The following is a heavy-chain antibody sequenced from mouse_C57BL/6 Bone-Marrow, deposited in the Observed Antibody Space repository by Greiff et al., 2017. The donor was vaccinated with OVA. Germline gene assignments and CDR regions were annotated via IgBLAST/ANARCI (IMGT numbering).Heavy chain of an antibody. CDR2: IDPETGGT. Sequence: QVQLQQSGAELVRPGASVTLSCKASGYTFTDYEMHWVKQTPVHGLEWIGAIDPETGGTAYNQKFKGKAILTADKSSSTAYMELRSLTAEDSAFYYCSQAETGTGFAYWVQGTLVTVSA. CDR1: GYTFTDYE. D-gene: IGHD4-1*01. V-gene: IGHV1-15*01. CDR3: SQAETGTGFAY. J-gene: IGHJ3*01.